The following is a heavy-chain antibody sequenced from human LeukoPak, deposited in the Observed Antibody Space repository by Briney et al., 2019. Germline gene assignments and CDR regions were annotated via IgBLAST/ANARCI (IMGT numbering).Heavy chain of an antibody. J-gene: IGHJ4*02. Sequence: GGSLRLSCAGSGFTFRNYEMSWVRQAPGKGLEWVSHISRDGSTVYYRDSVKGRFTISRDNVKNSLYLQMNSLRVEDTGVYYCARDLGDWYTSGFDDWGQGSLVIVSS. CDR2: ISRDGSTV. D-gene: IGHD3-10*01. CDR3: ARDLGDWYTSGFDD. CDR1: GFTFRNYE. V-gene: IGHV3-48*03.